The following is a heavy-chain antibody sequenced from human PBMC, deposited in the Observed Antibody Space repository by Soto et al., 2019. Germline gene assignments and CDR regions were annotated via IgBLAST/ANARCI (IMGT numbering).Heavy chain of an antibody. D-gene: IGHD3-10*01. J-gene: IGHJ4*02. Sequence: PGGSLRLSCAASGFTFSKAWMSWVRQAPGKGLEWVGGIKAKSDGGTTEYAAPLKGRFTISRDDSKNTLYLQMSSMKIEDTGVYFCTTPNISYYYWGQGALVTVSS. CDR1: GFTFSKAW. CDR2: IKAKSDGGTT. V-gene: IGHV3-15*01. CDR3: TTPNISYYY.